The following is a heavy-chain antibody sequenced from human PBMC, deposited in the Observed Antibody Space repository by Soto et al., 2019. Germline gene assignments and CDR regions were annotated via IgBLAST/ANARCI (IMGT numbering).Heavy chain of an antibody. CDR1: GFTFDNYV. CDR2: ISRSGDTS. J-gene: IGHJ4*02. D-gene: IGHD2-15*01. V-gene: IGHV3-23*01. Sequence: GGSLRLSCAASGFTFDNYVMTWVRQAPGKGLEWVSAISRSGDTSYYADSAKGRFTISRDNSKSRLYLEMSSPRAEDTALYYCAKDASVGGGISEFDYWGQGILVTVSS. CDR3: AKDASVGGGISEFDY.